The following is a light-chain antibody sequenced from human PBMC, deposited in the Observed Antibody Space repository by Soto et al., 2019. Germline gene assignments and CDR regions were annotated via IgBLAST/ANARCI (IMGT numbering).Light chain of an antibody. J-gene: IGKJ5*01. V-gene: IGKV3-15*01. CDR1: QSVSSK. CDR3: QQYSNWPPIT. Sequence: EMVMTQSPATLSVSPGERATLSCRASQSVSSKLAWYQQKPGQAPRLLIYDTSTRATGIPARFSGSGSGTEFTLTISSLQSEDFAVHYCQQYSNWPPITFGQGTRLEIK. CDR2: DTS.